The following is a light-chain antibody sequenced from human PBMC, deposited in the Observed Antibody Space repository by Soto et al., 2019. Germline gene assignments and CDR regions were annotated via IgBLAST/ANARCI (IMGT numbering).Light chain of an antibody. J-gene: IGKJ1*01. Sequence: EIVLTQSPGTLSMSPGERATLSCRASQSVSSSYLAWYQQKPGQAPRLFIFGASSRATGIPDRFRGSGSGTDFNLHISRLEHEDFAVCYCQQYGSSPWTFGQGTKVEIK. V-gene: IGKV3-20*01. CDR1: QSVSSSY. CDR2: GAS. CDR3: QQYGSSPWT.